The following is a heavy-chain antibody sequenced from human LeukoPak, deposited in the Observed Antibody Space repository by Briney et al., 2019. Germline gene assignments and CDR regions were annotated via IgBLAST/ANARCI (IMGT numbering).Heavy chain of an antibody. CDR1: GYTFTSYD. D-gene: IGHD3-10*01. Sequence: ASVKVSCKASGYTFTSYDINWVRQATGQGLEWMGWMNPNSGNTGYAQKFQGRVTVTRNTSISTAYMELSSLRSEDTAVYYCARGRLLWFGESSNWFDPWGQGTLVTVSS. CDR2: MNPNSGNT. CDR3: ARGRLLWFGESSNWFDP. J-gene: IGHJ5*02. V-gene: IGHV1-8*01.